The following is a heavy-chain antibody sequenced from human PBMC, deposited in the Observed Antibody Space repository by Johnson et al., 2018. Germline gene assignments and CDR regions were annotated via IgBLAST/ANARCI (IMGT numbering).Heavy chain of an antibody. D-gene: IGHD4-23*01. CDR2: IYPGDSDT. J-gene: IGHJ1*01. V-gene: IGHV5-51*01. CDR1: GYSFTSYW. CDR3: ARHYGGTGYFQH. Sequence: VQLVQSGAEVTKPGESLKITCKGSGYSFTSYWIGWVRQMPGKGLEGMGTIYPGDSDTRYSPSFQGQVTNTADKSTRTANRQWSSLKTLDTAMYYCARHYGGTGYFQHWGQGTLVTVSS.